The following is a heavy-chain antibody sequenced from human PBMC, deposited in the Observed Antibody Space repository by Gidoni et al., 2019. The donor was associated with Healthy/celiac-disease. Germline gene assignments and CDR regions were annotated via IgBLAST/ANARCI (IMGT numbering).Heavy chain of an antibody. CDR1: GFTFSSYA. V-gene: IGHV3-30*04. D-gene: IGHD5-18*01. J-gene: IGHJ4*02. CDR3: ARDAWIQLWPKAFDY. Sequence: QMQLVASGGGVVEPGRSLRLSCAADGFTFSSYAMHWIRQAPGKGLEWVAVLSYDGSNKYYADSVNGRFTISRDNSNNTLYLQMNSLRAEDTAVYYCARDAWIQLWPKAFDYWGQGTLVTVSS. CDR2: LSYDGSNK.